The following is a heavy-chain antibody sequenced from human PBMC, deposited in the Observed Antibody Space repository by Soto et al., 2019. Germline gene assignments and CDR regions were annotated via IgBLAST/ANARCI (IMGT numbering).Heavy chain of an antibody. CDR2: ITPVLDMA. J-gene: IGHJ6*02. CDR3: ARAISSGGRFSGMDV. CDR1: GGTFSSNT. Sequence: QVQLVQSGAEVKKPGSSVRVSCKASGGTFSSNTLSWVRQAPGQGLEWMGRITPVLDMADYEQKFQDRLTITADKSTTTVYMDLGSLRSEVTAIYYCARAISSGGRFSGMDVWGQGTTVTVSS. V-gene: IGHV1-69*02. D-gene: IGHD3-16*01.